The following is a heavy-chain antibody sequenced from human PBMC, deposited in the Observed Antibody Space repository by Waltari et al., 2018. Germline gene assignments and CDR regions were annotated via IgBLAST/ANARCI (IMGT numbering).Heavy chain of an antibody. D-gene: IGHD3-22*01. Sequence: QVQLQESGPGLVKPSETLSLTCTVSGGSISSYYWSWLRPPPGKGLEWIGYIYYSGSTNYNPSLKSRVTISVDTSKNQFSLKLSSVTAADTAVYYCARESGNYYDTNWFDPWGQGTLVTVSS. CDR3: ARESGNYYDTNWFDP. CDR1: GGSISSYY. J-gene: IGHJ5*02. CDR2: IYYSGST. V-gene: IGHV4-59*01.